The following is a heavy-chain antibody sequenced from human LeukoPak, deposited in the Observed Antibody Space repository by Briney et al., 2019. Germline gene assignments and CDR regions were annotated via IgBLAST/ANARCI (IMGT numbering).Heavy chain of an antibody. J-gene: IGHJ4*02. D-gene: IGHD3-22*01. CDR2: INPNSGGA. Sequence: ASVTVSCKASGYTFTSYYMHWVRQAPGQGLEWMGGINPNSGGANYAQKLQGRVTMTRDTSISTAYMELSRLRSDETAVYYCARPGIRYASSGSYNYWGQGTLVTVSS. V-gene: IGHV1-2*02. CDR3: ARPGIRYASSGSYNY. CDR1: GYTFTSYY.